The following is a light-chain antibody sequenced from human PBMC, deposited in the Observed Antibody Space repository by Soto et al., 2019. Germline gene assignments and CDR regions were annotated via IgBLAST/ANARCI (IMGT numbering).Light chain of an antibody. J-gene: IGLJ3*02. CDR2: EVS. Sequence: QSALTQPASVSGSPGQSITISCTGTSSDVGGYNYVSWYQHHPGKAPKLLIYEVSNQPSGASNRFSGSKSGNTASLTISGLQAEDEAYYYCGSYTISSTLVFGGGTKVTVL. CDR1: SSDVGGYNY. V-gene: IGLV2-14*01. CDR3: GSYTISSTLV.